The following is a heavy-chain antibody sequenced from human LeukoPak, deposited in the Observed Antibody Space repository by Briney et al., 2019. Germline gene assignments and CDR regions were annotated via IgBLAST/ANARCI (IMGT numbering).Heavy chain of an antibody. CDR3: ARVRSSSSLSPWYFDL. CDR1: GGSMTSYY. CDR2: MYYSGSA. Sequence: SETLSLTCTVSGGSMTSYYWSWIRRPPGKALEWIGFMYYSGSANYNPSLKSRVTISVDTSNNQFSLNLSSVTAADTAVYYCARVRSSSSLSPWYFDLWGRGTLVTVSS. D-gene: IGHD6-13*01. J-gene: IGHJ2*01. V-gene: IGHV4-59*01.